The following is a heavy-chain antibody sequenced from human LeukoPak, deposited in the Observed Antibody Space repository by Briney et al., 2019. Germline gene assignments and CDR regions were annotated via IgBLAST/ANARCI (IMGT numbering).Heavy chain of an antibody. CDR1: GGSISTGAYY. J-gene: IGHJ6*02. CDR2: ISYTGNT. V-gene: IGHV4-31*03. CDR3: ARDWAGSCGGGSCNSYGMDV. Sequence: PSETLPLTCTVSGGSISTGAYYWGWIRQHPEKGLEWLGHISYTGNTYYNPSLKSRMTMSLDTSENQFSLRVSSVTAADTAVYYCARDWAGSCGGGSCNSYGMDVWGQGTTVTVSS. D-gene: IGHD2-15*01.